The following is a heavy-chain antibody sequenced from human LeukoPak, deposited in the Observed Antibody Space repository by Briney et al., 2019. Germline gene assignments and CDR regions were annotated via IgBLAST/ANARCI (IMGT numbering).Heavy chain of an antibody. CDR2: ISGTYDNT. J-gene: IGHJ4*02. CDR3: AKDRLSSVATIIEVGD. D-gene: IGHD5-12*01. Sequence: GGSLRLSCAASGFTFSTYAMSWVRQAPGKGLEWVSSISGTYDNTYYADSVKGRFTISRDNSKSTLYLQMNSLRAEDTAIYYCAKDRLSSVATIIEVGDWGQGTLVTVSS. CDR1: GFTFSTYA. V-gene: IGHV3-23*01.